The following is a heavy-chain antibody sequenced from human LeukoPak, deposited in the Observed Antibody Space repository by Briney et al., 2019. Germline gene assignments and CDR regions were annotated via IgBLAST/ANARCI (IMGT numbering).Heavy chain of an antibody. J-gene: IGHJ4*02. CDR2: INPNSGGT. CDR1: GYTFTGYY. CDR3: ARDGSGSYYVEGYFDY. Sequence: ASVKVSCKASGYTFTGYYMHWVRQAPGQGLEWMGWINPNSGGTNYAQKFQGRVTMTRDTSISTAYMELSRLRSDDTAVYYCARDGSGSYYVEGYFDYWGQGTLVTVSS. V-gene: IGHV1-2*02. D-gene: IGHD3-10*01.